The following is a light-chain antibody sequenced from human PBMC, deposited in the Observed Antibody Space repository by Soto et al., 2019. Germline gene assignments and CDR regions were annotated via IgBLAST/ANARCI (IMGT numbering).Light chain of an antibody. J-gene: IGKJ3*01. V-gene: IGKV3-20*01. Sequence: EVVLTQSPGTLSLSPGERATLSCRASQSVTSYLAWYQQKPGQAPRLLIYGASSRATGIPARFSGSGSGTDFTLTISRLEPEDFAVFYCQQYGSSQFTFGPGTKVDI. CDR2: GAS. CDR1: QSVTSY. CDR3: QQYGSSQFT.